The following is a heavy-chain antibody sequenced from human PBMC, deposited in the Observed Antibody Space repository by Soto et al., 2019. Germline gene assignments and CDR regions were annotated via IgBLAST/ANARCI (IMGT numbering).Heavy chain of an antibody. D-gene: IGHD2-8*01. CDR2: IYYSGST. Sequence: SETLSLTCTVSGGSISSSSYYWGWIRQPPGKGLEWIGSIYYSGSTYYNPSLKSRVTISVDTSKNQFSLKRSSVTAADTAVYYCARRLDCTNGVCYDYWGQGTLVTVSS. CDR1: GGSISSSSYY. J-gene: IGHJ4*02. V-gene: IGHV4-39*01. CDR3: ARRLDCTNGVCYDY.